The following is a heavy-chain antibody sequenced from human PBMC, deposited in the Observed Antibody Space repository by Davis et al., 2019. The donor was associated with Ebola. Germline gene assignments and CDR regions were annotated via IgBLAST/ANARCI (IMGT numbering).Heavy chain of an antibody. Sequence: GESLKISCAASGFTFSSYAMNWVRQAPGKGLEWVSYVSSSSSIIYYADSVKGRFTISRDNAKNSLYLQMNSLRDEDTAVYYCASFFVLVVYAHDAFDIWGQGTMVTVSS. V-gene: IGHV3-48*02. CDR2: VSSSSSII. D-gene: IGHD2-8*02. J-gene: IGHJ3*02. CDR1: GFTFSSYA. CDR3: ASFFVLVVYAHDAFDI.